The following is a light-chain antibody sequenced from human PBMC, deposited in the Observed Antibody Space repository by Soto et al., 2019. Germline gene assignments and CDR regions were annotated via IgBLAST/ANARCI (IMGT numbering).Light chain of an antibody. CDR1: RSNIGSNA. V-gene: IGLV1-44*01. J-gene: IGLJ3*02. CDR3: AAWDDSLNARGV. CDR2: NDN. Sequence: QSVLTQPTSASGTPGQRVTISCSGSRSNIGSNAVSWYQQLPGTAPKLLIYNDNQRPSGVPDRFSASKSGTSASLAISGLQSEDEADYYCAAWDDSLNARGVFGGGTKVTVL.